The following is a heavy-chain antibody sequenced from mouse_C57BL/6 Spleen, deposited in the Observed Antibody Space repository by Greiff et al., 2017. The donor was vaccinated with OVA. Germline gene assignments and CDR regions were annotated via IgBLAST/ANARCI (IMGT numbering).Heavy chain of an antibody. CDR3: TRLEYYFDY. V-gene: IGHV5-9-1*02. D-gene: IGHD3-3*01. CDR1: GFTFSSYA. CDR2: ISSGGDYI. Sequence: EVKLVESGAGLVKPGGSLKLSCAASGFTFSSYAMSWVRQTPEKRLEWVAYISSGGDYIYYADTVKGRFTISRDNARNTLYLQMSSLKSEDTAMYYCTRLEYYFDYWGQGTTLTVSS. J-gene: IGHJ2*01.